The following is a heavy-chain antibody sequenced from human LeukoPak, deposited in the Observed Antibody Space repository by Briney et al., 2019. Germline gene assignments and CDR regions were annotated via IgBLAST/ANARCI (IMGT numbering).Heavy chain of an antibody. CDR2: INHSGGT. CDR1: GGSFSGYY. V-gene: IGHV4-34*01. Sequence: SETLSLTCAVYGGSFSGYYWIYIRQPPGKGLEWIGEINHSGGTNYNPSLKSRVTISLDTSRNQFSLNLSSVTAADTAVYYCGRGRNDYGASFFDYWGQGTLVTVSS. D-gene: IGHD4-17*01. CDR3: GRGRNDYGASFFDY. J-gene: IGHJ4*02.